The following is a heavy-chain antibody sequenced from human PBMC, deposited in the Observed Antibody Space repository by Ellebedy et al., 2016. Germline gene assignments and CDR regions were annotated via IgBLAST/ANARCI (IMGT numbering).Heavy chain of an antibody. J-gene: IGHJ6*02. CDR3: AREPSGLVGYYGMDV. CDR2: INAGNGNT. V-gene: IGHV1-3*01. Sequence: ASVKVSCXASGYTFTNYAMHWVRQAPGQRLEWMGWINAGNGNTKYSQKFQGRVTITRDTSASTAYMELSSLRSEDTAVYYCAREPSGLVGYYGMDVWGQGTTVTVSS. D-gene: IGHD6-19*01. CDR1: GYTFTNYA.